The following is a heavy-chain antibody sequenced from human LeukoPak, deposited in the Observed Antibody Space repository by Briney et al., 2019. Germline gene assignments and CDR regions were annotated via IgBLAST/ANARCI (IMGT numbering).Heavy chain of an antibody. J-gene: IGHJ4*02. D-gene: IGHD5-24*01. CDR2: IIPIFGTA. CDR3: AKDLGPGSMATSPGFDY. V-gene: IGHV1-69*05. Sequence: SVKVSCKASGGTFSSYAISWVRQAPGQGLEWMGGIIPIFGTANYAQKFQGRVTITTDESTSTAYMELNSLRAEDTALYYCAKDLGPGSMATSPGFDYWGQGTLVTVSS. CDR1: GGTFSSYA.